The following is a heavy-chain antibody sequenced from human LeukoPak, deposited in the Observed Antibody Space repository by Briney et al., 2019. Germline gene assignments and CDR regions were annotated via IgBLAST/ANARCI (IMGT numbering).Heavy chain of an antibody. CDR1: GGSISSYY. V-gene: IGHV4-59*01. J-gene: IGHJ3*02. D-gene: IGHD5-24*01. CDR2: IYYSGST. Sequence: SETLSLTCTVSGGSISSYYWSWIRQPPGKGLEWIGYIYYSGSTNYNPSLKSRVTISVDTSKNQFSLKLSSVTAADTAVYYCAREGGGWRSAFDIWGQGTMVTVSS. CDR3: AREGGGWRSAFDI.